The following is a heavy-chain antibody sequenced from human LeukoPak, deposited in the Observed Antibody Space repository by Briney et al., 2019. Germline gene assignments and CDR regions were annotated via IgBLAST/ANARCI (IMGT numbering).Heavy chain of an antibody. J-gene: IGHJ4*02. D-gene: IGHD6-19*01. Sequence: PSETLSLTCTVSGGSISSYFWGWIRQPPGKGLECIGYIFYNGSTNSNPSLKSRVTISVDTSKNQYSLKLSSVAAAETAVYYCARHRRFGVAGKGHFDYWGQGTLVTVSS. CDR3: ARHRRFGVAGKGHFDY. V-gene: IGHV4-59*12. CDR1: GGSISSYF. CDR2: IFYNGST.